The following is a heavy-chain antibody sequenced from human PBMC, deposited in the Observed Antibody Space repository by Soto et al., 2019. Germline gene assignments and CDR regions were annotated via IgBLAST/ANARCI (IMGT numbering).Heavy chain of an antibody. V-gene: IGHV3-30-3*01. J-gene: IGHJ6*02. D-gene: IGHD2-15*01. CDR2: ISYDGSNY. CDR3: ARVVPPRYWSGMDV. Sequence: QVQLVESGGGVVQPGRSLRLSCAASGFTFSSYAMHWVRQAPGKGLEWVAVISYDGSNYYYADSVKGRFTISRDNSKNTLYLQMTSLRADDTAVYYCARVVPPRYWSGMDVWGQGTTVTVSS. CDR1: GFTFSSYA.